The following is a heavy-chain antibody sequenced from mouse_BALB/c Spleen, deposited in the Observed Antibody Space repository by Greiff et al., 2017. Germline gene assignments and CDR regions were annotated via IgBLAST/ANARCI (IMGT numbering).Heavy chain of an antibody. J-gene: IGHJ2*01. CDR1: GYSITSDYA. Sequence: VQLKESGPGLVKPSQSLSLTCTVTGYSITSDYAWNWIRQFPGNKLEWMGYISYSGSTSYNPSLKSRISITRDTSKNQFFLQLNSVTTEDTATYYCAPTGRGYFDYWGQGTTLTVSS. CDR2: ISYSGST. V-gene: IGHV3-2*02. D-gene: IGHD4-1*02. CDR3: APTGRGYFDY.